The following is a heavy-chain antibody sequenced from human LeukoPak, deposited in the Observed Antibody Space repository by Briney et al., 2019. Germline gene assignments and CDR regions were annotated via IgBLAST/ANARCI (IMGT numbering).Heavy chain of an antibody. CDR2: MNPNSGNT. D-gene: IGHD1-1*01. CDR1: GYTFTSYD. V-gene: IGHV1-8*01. CDR3: ARELGRWNDGYYYGMDV. J-gene: IGHJ6*02. Sequence: ASVKVSCKASGYTFTSYDINWVRQATGQGLGWMGWMNPNSGNTGYAQKFQGRVTMTRNTSISTAYMELSSLRSEDTAVYYCARELGRWNDGYYYGMDVWGQGTTVTVSS.